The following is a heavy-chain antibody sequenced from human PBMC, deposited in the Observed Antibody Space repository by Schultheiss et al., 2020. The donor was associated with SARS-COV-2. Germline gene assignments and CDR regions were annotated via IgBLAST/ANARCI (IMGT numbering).Heavy chain of an antibody. D-gene: IGHD3-3*01. J-gene: IGHJ6*02. CDR1: GFTFSNYW. Sequence: GGSLRLSCAASGFTFSNYWMHWVRQAPGKGLVWVSRIKSDGISTIYADSVKGRFTISRDNAKNTLYLQMNSLRAEDTAVYYCARQGITIFGVVISRYGMDVWGQGTTVTVSS. CDR3: ARQGITIFGVVISRYGMDV. CDR2: IKSDGIST. V-gene: IGHV3-74*01.